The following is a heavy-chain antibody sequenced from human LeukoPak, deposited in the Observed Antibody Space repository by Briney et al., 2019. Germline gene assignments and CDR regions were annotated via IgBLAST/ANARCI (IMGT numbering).Heavy chain of an antibody. CDR1: GYTFTGYY. J-gene: IGHJ3*02. CDR2: INPNSGGT. CDR3: ARVCTYCGPRFRAFDI. Sequence: ASVKVSCKASGYTFTGYYMHWVRQAPGQGLEWMGWINPNSGGTNYAQKFQGRVTMTTDTSTSTAYMELRSLRSDDTAVYYCARVCTYCGPRFRAFDIWGQGTMVTVSS. D-gene: IGHD2-21*01. V-gene: IGHV1-2*02.